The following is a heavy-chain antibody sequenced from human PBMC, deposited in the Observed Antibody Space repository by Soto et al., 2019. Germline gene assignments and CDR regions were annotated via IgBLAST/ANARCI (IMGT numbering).Heavy chain of an antibody. D-gene: IGHD6-19*01. CDR3: AHSGFLAVAASHAFDI. V-gene: IGHV3-9*01. CDR1: GFTFDDYA. Sequence: GGSLRLSCAASGFTFDDYAMHWVRQAPGKGLEWVSGISWNSGSIGYADSVKGRFTISRDNAKNSLYLQMNSLRAEDTALYYCAHSGFLAVAASHAFDIWGQGTMVTVSS. CDR2: ISWNSGSI. J-gene: IGHJ3*02.